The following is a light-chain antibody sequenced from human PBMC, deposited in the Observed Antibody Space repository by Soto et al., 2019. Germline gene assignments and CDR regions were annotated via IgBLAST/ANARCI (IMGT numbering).Light chain of an antibody. CDR3: QQSYTTWT. J-gene: IGKJ1*01. CDR1: QSISSY. Sequence: DIQMTQSPSSLSASVGDRVTITCRASQSISSYLHSYQQKPWKAPKLLTYAASSLQSGVLSRFSGSGSRTDFTLTISSLQPEDFATYYCQQSYTTWTFGQGTKVDIK. CDR2: AAS. V-gene: IGKV1-39*01.